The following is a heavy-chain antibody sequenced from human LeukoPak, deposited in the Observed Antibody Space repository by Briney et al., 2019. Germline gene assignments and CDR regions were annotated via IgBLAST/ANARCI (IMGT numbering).Heavy chain of an antibody. CDR3: ASLDY. J-gene: IGHJ4*02. Sequence: PGGSLRLSCAASGFTFSTYVIHWVRQAPGKGLEWVALIWHDGSNKYYGDSVKDRFTISRDNSKNTLYLQMDSLRDEDTAVYYCASLDYWGQGTPVTVSS. CDR2: IWHDGSNK. V-gene: IGHV3-33*01. CDR1: GFTFSTYV.